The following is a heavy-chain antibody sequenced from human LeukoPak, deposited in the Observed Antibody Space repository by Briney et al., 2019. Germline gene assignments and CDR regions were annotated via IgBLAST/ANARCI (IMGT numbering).Heavy chain of an antibody. J-gene: IGHJ4*02. CDR2: IYHSGST. V-gene: IGHV4-38-2*02. Sequence: PSETLSLTCTVSGYSISSGYYWGWIRQPPGKGLEWIGSIYHSGSTYYNPSLKSRVTISVDTSKNQFSLKLSSVTAADTAVYYCARVDTASWSLGGPDYWGQGTLVTVSS. CDR1: GYSISSGYY. D-gene: IGHD5-18*01. CDR3: ARVDTASWSLGGPDY.